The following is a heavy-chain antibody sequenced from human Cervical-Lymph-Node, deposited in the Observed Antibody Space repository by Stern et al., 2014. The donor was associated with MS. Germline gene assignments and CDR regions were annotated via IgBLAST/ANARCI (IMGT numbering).Heavy chain of an antibody. CDR3: ARDSVGYLLYDSRGYYYSDY. CDR2: ISAYNGNT. CDR1: GYTFINYG. Sequence: VQLVQSGAEVGKPGASVKVSCKASGYTFINYGISWVRQAPGQGLEWMGWISAYNGNTNYAQKLQGRVTMTTDTSTSTAYMELRSLRSDDTAVYYCARDSVGYLLYDSRGYYYSDYWGQGTLVTVSS. D-gene: IGHD3-22*01. J-gene: IGHJ4*02. V-gene: IGHV1-18*01.